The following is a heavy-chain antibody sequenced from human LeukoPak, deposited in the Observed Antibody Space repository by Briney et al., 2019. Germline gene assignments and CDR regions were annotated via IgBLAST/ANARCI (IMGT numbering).Heavy chain of an antibody. D-gene: IGHD2-2*01. Sequence: PGRSLRLSCAASGFTFNSYGMHWVRQAPGKGLEWVAVISYDGSNKYYADSVKGRFTISRDNSKNTLYLQMNSLRAEDTAVYYCAKDYCSSTSCYGWRGLDYWGQGTLVTVSS. V-gene: IGHV3-30*18. CDR1: GFTFNSYG. CDR3: AKDYCSSTSCYGWRGLDY. J-gene: IGHJ4*02. CDR2: ISYDGSNK.